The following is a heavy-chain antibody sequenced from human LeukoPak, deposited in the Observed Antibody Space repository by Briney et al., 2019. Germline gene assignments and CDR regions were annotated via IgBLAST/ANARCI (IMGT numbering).Heavy chain of an antibody. CDR1: GGSITNTNY. Sequence: SGTLSLTCGVSGGSITNTNYWTWVRQPPGKGLEWIGEVNLQGSTNYNPSLMGRVAISVDTSENHISLQLTSVTAADTAVYYCARGVPYGPSYEFFDYWGQGTLVTVSS. V-gene: IGHV4-4*02. CDR3: ARGVPYGPSYEFFDY. J-gene: IGHJ4*02. CDR2: VNLQGST. D-gene: IGHD3-10*01.